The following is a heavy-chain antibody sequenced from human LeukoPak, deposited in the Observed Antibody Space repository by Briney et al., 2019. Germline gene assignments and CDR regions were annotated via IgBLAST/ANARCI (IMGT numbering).Heavy chain of an antibody. J-gene: IGHJ4*02. CDR1: GYTFTSYY. CDR2: INPSGGST. D-gene: IGHD1-14*01. Sequence: ASVKVSCKASGYTFTSYYMHWVRQAPGQGLEWMGIINPSGGSTSYAQKFQGRVTMTTDTSTSTAYMELRSLRSDDTAVYYCARVIVGITGTTTEIDYWGQGTLVTVSS. CDR3: ARVIVGITGTTTEIDY. V-gene: IGHV1-46*01.